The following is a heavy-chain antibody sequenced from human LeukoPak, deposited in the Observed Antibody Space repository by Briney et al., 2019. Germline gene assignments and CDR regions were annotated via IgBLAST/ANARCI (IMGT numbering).Heavy chain of an antibody. D-gene: IGHD1-1*01. CDR1: GDSVSSNGAT. Sequence: TSQTLSLTCAISGDSVSSNGATWNWIRQSPSRGLEWLGRTYYRSKWYNDYAISVKGRITINPDTSKNQFSLQLNSMTPEDTAVYYCATSPGGWNGLESWGQGTLVTVSS. CDR2: TYYRSKWYN. J-gene: IGHJ4*02. V-gene: IGHV6-1*01. CDR3: ATSPGGWNGLES.